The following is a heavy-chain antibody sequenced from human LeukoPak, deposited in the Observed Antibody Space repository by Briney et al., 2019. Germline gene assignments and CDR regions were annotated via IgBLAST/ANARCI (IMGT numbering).Heavy chain of an antibody. D-gene: IGHD5-18*01. CDR2: INHSGST. Sequence: KPSETLSLTCAVYGGSLSGYYWSWIRQPPGKGLEWIGEINHSGSTNYNPSLKSRVTISVDTSKNQFSLKLSSVTAADTAVYYCAREVWGIQPWSRGYYFDYWGQGTLVTVSS. J-gene: IGHJ4*02. V-gene: IGHV4-34*01. CDR3: AREVWGIQPWSRGYYFDY. CDR1: GGSLSGYY.